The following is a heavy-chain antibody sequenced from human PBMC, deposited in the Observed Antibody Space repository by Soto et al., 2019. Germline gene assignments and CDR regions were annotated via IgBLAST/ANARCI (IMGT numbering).Heavy chain of an antibody. Sequence: ASVKVSCKASGVTFSSYAISWVRQAPGQGLEWMGGIIPIFGTANYAQRFQGRVTITADESTSTAYMELSSLRSEDTAVYYCAREYSSGWYDYWGQGTLVTVSS. CDR1: GVTFSSYA. CDR3: AREYSSGWYDY. V-gene: IGHV1-69*13. D-gene: IGHD6-19*01. J-gene: IGHJ4*02. CDR2: IIPIFGTA.